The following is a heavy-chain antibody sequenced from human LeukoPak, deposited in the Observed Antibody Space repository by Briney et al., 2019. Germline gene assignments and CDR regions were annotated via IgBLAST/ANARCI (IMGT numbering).Heavy chain of an antibody. D-gene: IGHD2-15*01. CDR3: ARELRGYCSGGSCYEEGWFDP. V-gene: IGHV4-59*12. J-gene: IGHJ5*02. CDR2: IYYSGST. CDR1: GGSISSYS. Sequence: PSETLSLTCSVSGGSISSYSWSWIRQPPGKGLEWIGYIYYSGSTNYNPSLKSRVTISVDTSKNQFSLKLSSVTAADTAVYYCARELRGYCSGGSCYEEGWFDPWGQGTLVTVSS.